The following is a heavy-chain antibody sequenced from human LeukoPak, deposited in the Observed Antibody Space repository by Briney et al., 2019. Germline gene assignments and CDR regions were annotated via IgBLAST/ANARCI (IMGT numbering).Heavy chain of an antibody. V-gene: IGHV1-69*13. Sequence: SVTVSCKASGGTFSSYAISWVRQAPGQGLEWMGGIIPIFGTANYAQKFQGRVTITADESTSTAYMELSSLRSEDTAVYYCARAWRGIVATIGVIWGQGTLVTVSS. CDR1: GGTFSSYA. D-gene: IGHD5-12*01. CDR2: IIPIFGTA. J-gene: IGHJ4*02. CDR3: ARAWRGIVATIGVI.